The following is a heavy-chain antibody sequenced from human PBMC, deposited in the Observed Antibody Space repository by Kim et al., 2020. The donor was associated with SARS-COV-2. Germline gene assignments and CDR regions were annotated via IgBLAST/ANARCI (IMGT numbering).Heavy chain of an antibody. CDR3: ARRSSSGYYDFDY. J-gene: IGHJ4*02. V-gene: IGHV3-7*01. CDR1: GFTFSNCW. Sequence: GGSLRLSCTVSGFTFSNCWMSWVRQAPGKGLEWVANIKEDGSEKYYVDSVKGRFTISRDNAKNSLYLQMNSLRAEDTAVYYCARRSSSGYYDFDYWGQGT. D-gene: IGHD3-22*01. CDR2: IKEDGSEK.